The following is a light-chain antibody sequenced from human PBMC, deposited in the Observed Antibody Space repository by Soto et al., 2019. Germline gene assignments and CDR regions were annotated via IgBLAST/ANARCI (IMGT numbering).Light chain of an antibody. CDR1: SSDVGSYNL. J-gene: IGLJ1*01. V-gene: IGLV2-23*01. CDR2: EGS. CDR3: CAYAGSSTYV. Sequence: QSVLTQPASVSGSPGQSITISCTGTSSDVGSYNLVSWYQQHPGKAPKLMIYEGSKRPSGVYTRFSGSKSGNTASLTLSGLQAEDEADYYCCAYAGSSTYVFGTGTKLTVL.